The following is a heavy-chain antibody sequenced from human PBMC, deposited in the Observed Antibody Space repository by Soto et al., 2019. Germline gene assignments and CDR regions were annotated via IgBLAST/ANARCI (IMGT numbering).Heavy chain of an antibody. V-gene: IGHV1-2*04. J-gene: IGHJ6*02. CDR1: GYTFTGYY. CDR3: ARVNYYGSGPQGGGGMDV. CDR2: INPNSGGT. D-gene: IGHD3-10*01. Sequence: ASVKVSCKASGYTFTGYYMHWVRQAPGQGLEWMGWINPNSGGTNYAQKFQGWVTMTRDTSISTAYMELSRLRSDDTAVYYCARVNYYGSGPQGGGGMDVWGQGTTVTVSS.